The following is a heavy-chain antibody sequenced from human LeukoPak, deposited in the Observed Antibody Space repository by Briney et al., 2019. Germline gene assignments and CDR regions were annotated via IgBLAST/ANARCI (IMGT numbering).Heavy chain of an antibody. D-gene: IGHD4-17*01. CDR2: ISSSGSYI. CDR1: GFTFSSYS. J-gene: IGHJ4*02. Sequence: PGVSLRLSCAASGFTFSSYSMNWVRQAPGKGLEWVSSISSSGSYIYYADSVKGRFTISRDNAKNSLYLQMNSLRAEDTAVYYCARSPADYGDYVPDDYWGQGTLVTVSS. CDR3: ARSPADYGDYVPDDY. V-gene: IGHV3-21*01.